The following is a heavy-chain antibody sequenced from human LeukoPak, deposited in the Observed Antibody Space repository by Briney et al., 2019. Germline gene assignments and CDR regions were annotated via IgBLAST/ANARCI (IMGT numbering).Heavy chain of an antibody. V-gene: IGHV5-51*01. CDR3: ARHLTMITVPRDAFDI. D-gene: IGHD3-16*01. Sequence: GESLKISCETSGYRFTSYWIGWVRPMPGKGLEWMGVIYPGDSDNRYSPSFQGQVTISADKSLRTAYLQWSGLKASDTAMYYCARHLTMITVPRDAFDIWGQGTMVTVSS. CDR1: GYRFTSYW. CDR2: IYPGDSDN. J-gene: IGHJ3*02.